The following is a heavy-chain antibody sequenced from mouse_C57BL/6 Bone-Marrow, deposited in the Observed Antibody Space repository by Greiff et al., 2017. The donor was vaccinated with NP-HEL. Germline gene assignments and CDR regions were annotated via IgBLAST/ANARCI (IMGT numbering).Heavy chain of an antibody. J-gene: IGHJ4*01. CDR2: IDPENGDT. D-gene: IGHD1-1*01. CDR1: GFNIKDDY. Sequence: VQLQQSGAELVRPGASVKLSCTASGFNIKDDYMHWVKQRPEQGLEWIGWIDPENGDTEYASKFQGKATITADTSSNTAYLQLSSLTSEDSAVYFCARLLLPREYAMDYWGQGTSVTVSS. V-gene: IGHV14-4*01. CDR3: ARLLLPREYAMDY.